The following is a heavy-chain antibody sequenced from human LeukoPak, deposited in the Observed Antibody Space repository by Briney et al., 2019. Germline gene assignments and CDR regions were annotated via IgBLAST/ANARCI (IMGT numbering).Heavy chain of an antibody. CDR1: GYTFTSYY. J-gene: IGHJ6*02. CDR3: ARVYGGPQGGMDV. D-gene: IGHD4-17*01. Sequence: ASVEVSCKASGYTFTSYYMHWVRQAPGQGLEWMGIINPSGGSTSYAQKFQGRVTMTRDTSTSTVYMELSSLRSEDTAVYYCARVYGGPQGGMDVWGQGTTVTVSS. V-gene: IGHV1-46*01. CDR2: INPSGGST.